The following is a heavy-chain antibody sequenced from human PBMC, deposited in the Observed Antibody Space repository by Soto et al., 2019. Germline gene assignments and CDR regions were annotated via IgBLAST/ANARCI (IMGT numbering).Heavy chain of an antibody. CDR2: IYYSGST. CDR3: ARHLITIFGVVIIPWFDP. CDR1: GGSISSSSYY. J-gene: IGHJ5*02. D-gene: IGHD3-3*01. Sequence: TSETLSLTCTVSGGSISSSSYYWGWIRQPPGKGLEWIGSIYYSGSTYYNPSLKSRVTISVDTSKNQFSLKLSSVTAADTAVYYCARHLITIFGVVIIPWFDPWGQGTQVTVSS. V-gene: IGHV4-39*01.